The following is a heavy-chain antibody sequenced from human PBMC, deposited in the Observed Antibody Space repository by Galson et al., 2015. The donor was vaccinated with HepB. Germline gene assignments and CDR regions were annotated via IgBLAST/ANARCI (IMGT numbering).Heavy chain of an antibody. D-gene: IGHD1-26*01. J-gene: IGHJ3*02. V-gene: IGHV3-7*03. CDR2: IKQDGSEK. Sequence: SLRLSCAASGFTFSSYWMSWVRQAPGKGLEWVANIKQDGSEKYYVDSVKGRFTISRDNAKNSLYLQMNSLRAEDTAVYYCTTDPWDIVGATEGASGGFDIWGQGTMVTVSS. CDR3: TTDPWDIVGATEGASGGFDI. CDR1: GFTFSSYW.